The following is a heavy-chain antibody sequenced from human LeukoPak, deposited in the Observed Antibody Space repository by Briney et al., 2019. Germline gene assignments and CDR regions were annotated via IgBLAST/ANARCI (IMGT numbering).Heavy chain of an antibody. Sequence: ASVKVSCKTSGNTFTSYDINWVRQATGQGLEWMGWMNPRSGNTIYTQKFQGRVAMTRDTSTSTPYMELSSLRSEDTAVYYCARGGTLVQGVTILYGVDVWGQGTTVTVSS. J-gene: IGHJ6*02. CDR2: MNPRSGNT. CDR1: GNTFTSYD. D-gene: IGHD3-10*01. CDR3: ARGGTLVQGVTILYGVDV. V-gene: IGHV1-8*01.